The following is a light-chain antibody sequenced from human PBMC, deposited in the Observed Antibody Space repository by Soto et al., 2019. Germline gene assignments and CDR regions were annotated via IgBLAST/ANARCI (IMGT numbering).Light chain of an antibody. V-gene: IGLV2-14*01. CDR3: ASFRSGTILV. J-gene: IGLJ1*01. CDR1: RSDIGDSNF. CDR2: EVY. Sequence: QSVLTQPASVSGSPGQSVTISCTGPRSDIGDSNFISWYQHSPGKAPRLLVYEVYNRPSGVSRRFSGSKAGNTASLTISGLLDDDEADYFCASFRSGTILVFGSGTKVTVL.